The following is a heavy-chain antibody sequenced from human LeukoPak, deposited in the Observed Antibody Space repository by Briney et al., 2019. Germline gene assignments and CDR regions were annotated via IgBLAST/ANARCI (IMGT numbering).Heavy chain of an antibody. J-gene: IGHJ4*02. CDR3: AKAPAGHCSGVICYPLDN. CDR2: ISGSDTGT. CDR1: GFTFSTYA. D-gene: IGHD2-15*01. V-gene: IGHV3-23*01. Sequence: GGSLRLSCAASGFTFSTYAMSWVRQAPGKGLEWVSAISGSDTGTYYSDSVRGRFTISRDNSKNMLFLQMNSLRAEDTAVYYCAKAPAGHCSGVICYPLDNWGQGILVSVSS.